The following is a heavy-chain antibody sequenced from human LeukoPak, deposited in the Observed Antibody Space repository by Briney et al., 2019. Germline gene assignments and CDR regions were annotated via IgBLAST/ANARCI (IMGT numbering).Heavy chain of an antibody. CDR1: GYTFTSYG. V-gene: IGHV1-18*01. Sequence: ASVKVSCKASGYTFTSYGFTWVRQAPGQGLEWMGWISAYDGNSNYEQKLHGRVTMTTDTSTSTAYMELRSLRSDDTAVYYCARVNYDNPDYWGQGTLVTVSS. J-gene: IGHJ4*02. CDR2: ISAYDGNS. D-gene: IGHD3-22*01. CDR3: ARVNYDNPDY.